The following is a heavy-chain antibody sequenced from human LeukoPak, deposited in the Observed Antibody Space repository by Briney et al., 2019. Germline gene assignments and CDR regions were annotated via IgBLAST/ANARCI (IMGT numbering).Heavy chain of an antibody. V-gene: IGHV3-30-3*01. Sequence: QPGGSLRLSCAASGFTFSSYAMHWVRQAPGKVLEWLAVISYDGSNKYYADSVKGRFTISRDNSKNTLYLQMNSLRAEDTAVYYCARDISASSGYPDYWGQGTPVTVSS. J-gene: IGHJ4*02. D-gene: IGHD3-22*01. CDR2: ISYDGSNK. CDR1: GFTFSSYA. CDR3: ARDISASSGYPDY.